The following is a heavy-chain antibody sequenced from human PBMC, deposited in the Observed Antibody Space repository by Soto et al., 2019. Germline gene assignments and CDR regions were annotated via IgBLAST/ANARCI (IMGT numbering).Heavy chain of an antibody. CDR1: CGSISSSLYS. V-gene: IGHV4-39*01. CDR2: IYYIVST. D-gene: IGHD1-26*01. J-gene: IGHJ4*02. CDR3: ARLEWELLIDY. Sequence: SETLYLTCTVSCGSISSSLYSWGWIRQPPGKGLEWIGSIYYIVSTYYNLSLKSLVTISVDTSKNQFSLKLSSVTAADTAVYYCARLEWELLIDYWGQGALVNVSS.